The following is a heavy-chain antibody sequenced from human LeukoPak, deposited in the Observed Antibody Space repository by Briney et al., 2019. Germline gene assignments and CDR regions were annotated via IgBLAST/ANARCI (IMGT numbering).Heavy chain of an antibody. CDR1: GYTFTGYY. J-gene: IGHJ4*02. CDR3: ARTALWFGESTHYFDY. D-gene: IGHD3-10*01. V-gene: IGHV1-2*02. CDR2: INPNSGGT. Sequence: ASVKVSCKASGYTFTGYYMHWVRQAPGQGLEWTGWINPNSGGTNYAQKFQGRVTMTRDTSISTAHMELSRLRSDDTAVYYCARTALWFGESTHYFDYWGQGTLVTVSS.